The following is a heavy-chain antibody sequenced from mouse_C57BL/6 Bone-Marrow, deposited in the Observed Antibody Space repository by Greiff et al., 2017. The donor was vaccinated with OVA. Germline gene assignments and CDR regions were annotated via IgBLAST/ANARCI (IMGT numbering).Heavy chain of an antibody. CDR3: ARGGYYDGFLYYFDY. J-gene: IGHJ2*01. V-gene: IGHV1-47*01. Sequence: VQLQQPGAELVKPGASVKMSCKASGYTFTTYPIEWMQQNHGKSLEWIGNFHPYNDDTKYNEKFKGKATLTVEKSSSTVYLELSRLTSDDSAVYYCARGGYYDGFLYYFDYWGQGTTLTVSS. CDR1: GYTFTTYP. CDR2: FHPYNDDT. D-gene: IGHD2-3*01.